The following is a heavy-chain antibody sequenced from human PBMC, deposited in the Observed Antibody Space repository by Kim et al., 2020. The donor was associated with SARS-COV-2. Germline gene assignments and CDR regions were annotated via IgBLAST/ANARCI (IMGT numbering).Heavy chain of an antibody. CDR3: ASGEATWNKYYFDY. CDR1: GGTFSSYA. CDR2: IIPIFGTA. J-gene: IGHJ4*02. V-gene: IGHV1-69*13. D-gene: IGHD3-10*01. Sequence: SVKVSCKASGGTFSSYAISCVRQAPGQGLEWMGGIIPIFGTANYAQKFQGRVTITADESTSTAYMELSSLRSEETAVYYCASGEATWNKYYFDYWGQGTLVTVSS.